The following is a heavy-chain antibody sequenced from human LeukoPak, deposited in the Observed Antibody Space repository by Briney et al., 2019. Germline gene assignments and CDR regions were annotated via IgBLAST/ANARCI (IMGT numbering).Heavy chain of an antibody. Sequence: PGGSLRLSCAASGFTFSSYDMHWVRRAPGKGLEWVASIWHDGNRKYHADSVEGRFTISRDNSKNTVYVQMNSLRADDTAVYHCTRAAGITGTSRDNWFDPWGQGTLVIVSS. CDR3: TRAAGITGTSRDNWFDP. CDR1: GFTFSSYD. J-gene: IGHJ5*02. D-gene: IGHD1/OR15-1a*01. V-gene: IGHV3-33*01. CDR2: IWHDGNRK.